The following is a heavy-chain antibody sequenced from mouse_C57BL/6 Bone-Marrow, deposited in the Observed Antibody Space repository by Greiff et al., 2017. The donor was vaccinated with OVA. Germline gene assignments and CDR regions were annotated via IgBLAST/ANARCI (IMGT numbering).Heavy chain of an antibody. V-gene: IGHV1-7*01. CDR1: GYTFTSYW. D-gene: IGHD2-4*01. CDR3: ARWDYDYDAEFAY. CDR2: INPSSGYT. Sequence: VQLQQSGAELAKPGASVKLSCKASGYTFTSYWMHWVKQRPGQGLEWIGYINPSSGYTKYNQKFKDKATLTADKSSSTAYMQLSSLTYEDSAVYYCARWDYDYDAEFAYWGQGTLVTVSA. J-gene: IGHJ3*01.